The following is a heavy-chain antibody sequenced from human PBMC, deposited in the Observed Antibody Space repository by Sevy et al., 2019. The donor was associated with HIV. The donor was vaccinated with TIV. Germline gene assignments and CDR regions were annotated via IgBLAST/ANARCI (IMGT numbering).Heavy chain of an antibody. CDR1: GFTFSGSA. CDR3: TSWGSSRPNDY. Sequence: GGSLRLSCAASGFTFSGSAMHWVRQASGKGLEWVGGIRSKANSYATAYAASVKGRFTISRDDSKNTAYLQMDSLKTEDTAMYYCTSWGSSRPNDYWGQGTLVTVSS. V-gene: IGHV3-73*01. D-gene: IGHD6-13*01. J-gene: IGHJ4*02. CDR2: IRSKANSYAT.